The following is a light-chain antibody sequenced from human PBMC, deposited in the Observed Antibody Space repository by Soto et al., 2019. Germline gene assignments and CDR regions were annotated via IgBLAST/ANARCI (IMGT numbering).Light chain of an antibody. J-gene: IGKJ5*01. V-gene: IGKV3-20*01. Sequence: EVVLTPSPGTLSLSPAESVTLSCRARQSISGNYLAWYQHKPGQAPRPLLSGTYTRATGSPDRFSGRGSGTDFSLTISRLEPGDFAVYNCQHYGDSLSITFGQGTRLEIK. CDR3: QHYGDSLSIT. CDR2: GTY. CDR1: QSISGNY.